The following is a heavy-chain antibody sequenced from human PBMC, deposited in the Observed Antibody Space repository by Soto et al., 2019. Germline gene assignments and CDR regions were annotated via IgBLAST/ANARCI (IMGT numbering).Heavy chain of an antibody. V-gene: IGHV1-2*02. CDR1: RYIFTAYF. D-gene: IGHD1-1*01. Sequence: QVQLVQSGAEVKKPGASVKVSCKAPRYIFTAYFMHWVRQAPGQGLEWMGWINPNNGATHYGLSFQGRVTMPRDTSISTAYMELSSLGSDDTAVYYCAPHDPGARFDPWGQGTLVIVSS. J-gene: IGHJ5*02. CDR3: APHDPGARFDP. CDR2: INPNNGAT.